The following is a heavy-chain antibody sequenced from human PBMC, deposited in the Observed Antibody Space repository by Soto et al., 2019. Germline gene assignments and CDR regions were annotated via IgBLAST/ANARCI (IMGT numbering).Heavy chain of an antibody. V-gene: IGHV1-2*04. D-gene: IGHD2-8*01. CDR2: INPKSGGT. J-gene: IGHJ6*02. CDR1: GYSFTDYH. CDR3: ARGDSTDCSNGVCSFFYNRDMDV. Sequence: ASVKVSCKASGYSFTDYHIHWVRQAPGQGLEWLGRINPKSGGTSTAQKFQGWVTMTTDTSISTASMELTRLTSDDTAIHYCARGDSTDCSNGVCSFFYNRDMDVWGQGTTVTVSS.